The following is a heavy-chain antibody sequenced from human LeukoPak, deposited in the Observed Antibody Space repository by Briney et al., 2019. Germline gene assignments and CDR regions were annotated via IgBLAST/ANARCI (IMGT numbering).Heavy chain of an antibody. CDR2: IYYSGST. J-gene: IGHJ6*02. V-gene: IGHV4-59*12. D-gene: IGHD2-2*02. CDR1: GGSISSYY. CDR3: ARARGCSSTSCYTKNRGYYYYGMDV. Sequence: SETLSLTCTVSGGSISSYYWSWIRQPPGKGLEWIGYIYYSGSTNYNPSLKSRVTISVDTSKNQFSLKLSSVTAADTAVYYCARARGCSSTSCYTKNRGYYYYGMDVWGQGTTVTVSS.